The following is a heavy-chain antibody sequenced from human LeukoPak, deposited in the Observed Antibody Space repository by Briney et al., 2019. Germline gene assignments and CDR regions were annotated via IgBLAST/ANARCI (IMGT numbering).Heavy chain of an antibody. Sequence: LTGGSLRLSCTGSGFTFGDYGVHWVRQAPGKGLEWVTVISYDGSNTYYADSVKGRFAISRDNSRNTLYLQMNSLRPEDTAVYYCARSLGVFVPTAWENWLDPWGQGTLVTVSS. CDR3: ARSLGVFVPTAWENWLDP. D-gene: IGHD2-2*01. CDR1: GFTFGDYG. J-gene: IGHJ5*02. CDR2: ISYDGSNT. V-gene: IGHV3-30*09.